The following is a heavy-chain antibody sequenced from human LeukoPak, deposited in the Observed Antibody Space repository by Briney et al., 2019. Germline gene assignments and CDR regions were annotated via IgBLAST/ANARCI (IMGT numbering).Heavy chain of an antibody. J-gene: IGHJ3*02. CDR1: GGLISSSNYY. CDR2: VYYTGGT. D-gene: IGHD1-1*01. V-gene: IGHV4-39*07. CDR3: ARSNWHDARLGAFNI. Sequence: NPSETLSLTCTVSGGLISSSNYYWAWIRQPPGKGLEWIGSVYYTGGTYYNPSLKSRVTISVDTSKNQFSLKLSSVTAADTAVYYCARSNWHDARLGAFNIWGQGTMVTVSS.